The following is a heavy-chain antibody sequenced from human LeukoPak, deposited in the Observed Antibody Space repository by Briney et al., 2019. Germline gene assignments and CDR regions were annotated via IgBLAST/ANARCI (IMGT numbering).Heavy chain of an antibody. CDR1: GGSISSYY. CDR3: ATRDRASNWYFDL. Sequence: ETLXLXCTVXGGSISSYYRSWIRQPPGKGLEWIGYIYYSGSTNYNPSLKSRVTISVDTSKNQFSPKLSSVTAADTAVYYCATRDRASNWYFDLWGRGTLVTVSS. CDR2: IYYSGST. V-gene: IGHV4-59*01. J-gene: IGHJ2*01. D-gene: IGHD5-24*01.